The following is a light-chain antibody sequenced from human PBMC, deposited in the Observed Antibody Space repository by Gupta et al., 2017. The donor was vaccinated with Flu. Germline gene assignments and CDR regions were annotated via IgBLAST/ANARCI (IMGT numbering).Light chain of an antibody. J-gene: IGLJ3*02. V-gene: IGLV1-51*02. Sequence: QSVLTQPPSVSAAPGQTVTISSSGSSSNIENNFVSWYQQFPGTAPKLLIYETNKRPSGIPDRFSGSKSDTSATLDIIGLQTGDEADFYCGTWDSSLRAWVFGGGTKLTVL. CDR2: ETN. CDR1: SSNIENNF. CDR3: GTWDSSLRAWV.